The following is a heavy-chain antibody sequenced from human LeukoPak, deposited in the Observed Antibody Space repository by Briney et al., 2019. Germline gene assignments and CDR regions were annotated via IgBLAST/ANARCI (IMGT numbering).Heavy chain of an antibody. D-gene: IGHD6-19*01. CDR1: GFTFSSYA. J-gene: IGHJ4*02. CDR2: ISYDGSNK. V-gene: IGHV3-30*04. Sequence: PGGSLRLSCAASGFTFSSYAMHWVRQAPGKGLEWVAVISYDGSNKYYADSVKGRFTISRDNSKNTLYLQMNSLRAEDTAVYYCAKDRHSSGWCFDYWGQGTLVTVSS. CDR3: AKDRHSSGWCFDY.